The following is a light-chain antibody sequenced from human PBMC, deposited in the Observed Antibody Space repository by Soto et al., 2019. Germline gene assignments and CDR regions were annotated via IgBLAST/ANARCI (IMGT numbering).Light chain of an antibody. Sequence: EIVLTQSQDTLSLSPGESAALSCIASQSVSSSYLAWYQQKPGQAPRLLIYGASSRATGIPARFSGGGSGTDFTLTISSLEPEDFAVYYCQQRSSWPQLTFGGGTKVDIK. CDR1: QSVSSSY. J-gene: IGKJ4*01. V-gene: IGKV3D-20*02. CDR3: QQRSSWPQLT. CDR2: GAS.